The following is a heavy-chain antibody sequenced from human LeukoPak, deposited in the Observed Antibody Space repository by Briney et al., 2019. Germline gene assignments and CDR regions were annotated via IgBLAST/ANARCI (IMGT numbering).Heavy chain of an antibody. CDR2: ISSAGSA. D-gene: IGHD5-24*01. V-gene: IGHV4-39*01. CDR1: KGPIRGSRFF. Sequence: SETLSLTCSISKGPIRGSRFFWGWIRQPPGKGLEWIASISSAGSATYNPSLRSRVTMSVDTFKKELSLTLRSVTAADTAIYYCARQGYISSWFDPWGHGTLLTVSS. CDR3: ARQGYISSWFDP. J-gene: IGHJ5*02.